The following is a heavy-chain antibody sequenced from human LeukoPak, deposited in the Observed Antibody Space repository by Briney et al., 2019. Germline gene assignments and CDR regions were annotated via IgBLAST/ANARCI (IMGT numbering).Heavy chain of an antibody. D-gene: IGHD1-26*01. V-gene: IGHV3-23*01. CDR3: AKVVRGSYSLSQFDY. J-gene: IGHJ4*02. Sequence: PGGSLRLSCAASGFTFSSYAMSWVRQAPGKGLEWVSAISGSGGSTYYADSVKGRFTISRDNSKNTLYLQMNSLRAEDTAVYYCAKVVRGSYSLSQFDYWGQGTLVTVSS. CDR1: GFTFSSYA. CDR2: ISGSGGST.